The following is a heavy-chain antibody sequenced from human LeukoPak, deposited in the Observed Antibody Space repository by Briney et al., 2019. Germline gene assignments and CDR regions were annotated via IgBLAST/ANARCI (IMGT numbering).Heavy chain of an antibody. CDR1: GYTFTSYD. J-gene: IGHJ4*02. Sequence: ASVKVTCKASGYTFTSYDINWVRQATGQGLEWMGWMNPNSGNTGYAQKFQGRVTMTRNTSISTAYMELSSLRSEDTAVYYCARRNYASTVIDYWGQGTLVTVSS. CDR3: ARRNYASTVIDY. D-gene: IGHD4-17*01. CDR2: MNPNSGNT. V-gene: IGHV1-8*01.